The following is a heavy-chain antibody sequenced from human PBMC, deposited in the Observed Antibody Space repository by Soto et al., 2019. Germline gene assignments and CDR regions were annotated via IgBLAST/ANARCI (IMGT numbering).Heavy chain of an antibody. CDR3: AKLLVLEYDVQDFDL. V-gene: IGHV3-30*02. D-gene: IGHD3-3*01. CDR1: GFSFSTSG. Sequence: GGTLRLSCAASGFSFSTSGMHWVRQAPSKGLDLVSVILLDGSPTFSADCVKGRFTISLDNSKNTLYLQMNSLSDEDTAVYYFAKLLVLEYDVQDFDLCGQGAQVTVSS. J-gene: IGHJ4*02. CDR2: ILLDGSPT.